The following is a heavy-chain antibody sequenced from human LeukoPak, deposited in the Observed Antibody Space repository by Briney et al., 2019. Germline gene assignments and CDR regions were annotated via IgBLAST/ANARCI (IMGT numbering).Heavy chain of an antibody. Sequence: GGSLRLSCAASGFTLSSYGMDWVRQGPGKGLEWVAFIRHDGSNKYYADSVKGRFTISRDNSKNTLYLQMNSLRPEDTAVYYCAKEFLAFYGHKTGYFDYWGQGTLVTFSS. V-gene: IGHV3-30*02. J-gene: IGHJ4*02. CDR3: AKEFLAFYGHKTGYFDY. CDR1: GFTLSSYG. D-gene: IGHD2/OR15-2a*01. CDR2: IRHDGSNK.